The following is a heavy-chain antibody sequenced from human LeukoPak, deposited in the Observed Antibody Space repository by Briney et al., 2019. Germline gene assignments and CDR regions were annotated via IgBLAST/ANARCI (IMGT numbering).Heavy chain of an antibody. D-gene: IGHD6-25*01. CDR3: ARRSAAKDAFDI. CDR2: INSDGSST. V-gene: IGHV3-74*01. CDR1: GFTFSSYW. J-gene: IGHJ3*02. Sequence: PGGSLRLSCAASGFTFSSYWMHWVRQAPGKGLVWVSRINSDGSSTSYADPVKGRFTISRDNAKNTLYLQMNSLRAEDTAVYYCARRSAAKDAFDIWSQGTMVTVSS.